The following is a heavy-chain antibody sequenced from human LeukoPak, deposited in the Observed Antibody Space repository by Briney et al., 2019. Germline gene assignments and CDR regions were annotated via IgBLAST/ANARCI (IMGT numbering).Heavy chain of an antibody. CDR3: ERDIAIGFDY. CDR2: INPSVGST. V-gene: IGHV1-46*01. CDR1: GYTFTSDY. Sequence: ASVNVSCKASGYTFTSDYIHWVRQSAGQGLEWRGIINPSVGSTSCAQKFQGRVTMTRDTSTSTVYMELSSLMSEDTAVHYCERDIAIGFDYRRQGNLVTVSS. D-gene: IGHD6-13*01. J-gene: IGHJ4*02.